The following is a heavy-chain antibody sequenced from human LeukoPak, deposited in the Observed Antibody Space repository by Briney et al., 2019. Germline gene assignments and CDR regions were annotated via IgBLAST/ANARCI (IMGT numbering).Heavy chain of an antibody. CDR1: GGSISSYY. CDR2: IYYSGST. CDR3: ASLLLFRWFDP. V-gene: IGHV4-59*04. J-gene: IGHJ5*02. Sequence: SETLSLTCTVSGGSISSYYWSWIRQPPGKGLEWIGTIYYSGSTYYNPSLKSRVTISVETSKNQFSLKLSSVTAADTAVYYCASLLLFRWFDPWGQGTLVTVSS. D-gene: IGHD3-10*02.